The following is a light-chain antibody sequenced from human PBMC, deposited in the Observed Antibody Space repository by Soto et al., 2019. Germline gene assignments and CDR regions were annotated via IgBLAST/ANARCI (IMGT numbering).Light chain of an antibody. CDR1: SSNIGAGYD. Sequence: QSVLTQPPSVSGAPGQRVTISCTGSSSNIGAGYDVHWYQQLPGTAPKLLIYGNSNRPSGVPDRFSGSKSGTSASLAITGLQAEDEADYYCAAWDGSLSDQGVFGGGTQLTVL. V-gene: IGLV1-40*01. CDR2: GNS. CDR3: AAWDGSLSDQGV. J-gene: IGLJ3*02.